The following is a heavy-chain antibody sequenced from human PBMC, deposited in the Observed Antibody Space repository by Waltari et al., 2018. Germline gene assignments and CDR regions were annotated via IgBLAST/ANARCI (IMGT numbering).Heavy chain of an antibody. CDR3: ARSDPVLRFLEWFPQLGYFDY. CDR2: LIPNFCTT. J-gene: IGHJ4*02. V-gene: IGHV1-69*01. D-gene: IGHD3-3*01. Sequence: QVQLVQSGAEVKKPGSSVKVACKASGGTFRSYAISRVRRARGQGLDWMGGLIPNFCTTYYAQKFQGRVTSTADESTSTAYMELSSLRSEDTAVYYCARSDPVLRFLEWFPQLGYFDYWGQGTLVTVSS. CDR1: GGTFRSYA.